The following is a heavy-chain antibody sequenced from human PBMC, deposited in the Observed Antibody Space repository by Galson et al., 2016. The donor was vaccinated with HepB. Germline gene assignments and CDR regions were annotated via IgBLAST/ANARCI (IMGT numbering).Heavy chain of an antibody. Sequence: SLRLSCAASGFTFSNYSMTWVRQAPGKGLEWVAVISHDGNNEYYVDSVKGRFTISRDNSNNTLHLQMDSLRADDTAIYYCARELGTYGGALDYWGQGTLVTVSS. CDR1: GFTFSNYS. CDR3: ARELGTYGGALDY. CDR2: ISHDGNNE. D-gene: IGHD7-27*01. J-gene: IGHJ4*02. V-gene: IGHV3-30*03.